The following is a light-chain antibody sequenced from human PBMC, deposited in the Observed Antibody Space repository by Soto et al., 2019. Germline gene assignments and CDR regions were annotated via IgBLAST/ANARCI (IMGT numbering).Light chain of an antibody. Sequence: QSVLTQPASVSGSPGQSIAISCTGTSSDFGGYDYVSWYQQQPDKAPKLMIYEVTKRPSGVSNRFSGSKSGNTASLTISGLQSEDEADYYCSSHTSGSTRVFGPGTKVTVL. CDR1: SSDFGGYDY. J-gene: IGLJ1*01. CDR2: EVT. CDR3: SSHTSGSTRV. V-gene: IGLV2-14*01.